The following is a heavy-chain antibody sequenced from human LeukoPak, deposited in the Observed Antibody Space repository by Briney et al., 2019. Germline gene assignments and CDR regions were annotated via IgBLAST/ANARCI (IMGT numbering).Heavy chain of an antibody. J-gene: IGHJ4*02. D-gene: IGHD4-17*01. CDR2: ISGSGGST. CDR1: GFTFSSYA. Sequence: PGGSLRLSCAASGFTFSSYAMSWVRQAPGKGLEWVSAISGSGGSTYYADSVKGRFTISRDNSKNTLHLQMNSLRAEDTAVYYCAKDPKTSVTSYYFDYWGQGTLVTVSS. V-gene: IGHV3-23*01. CDR3: AKDPKTSVTSYYFDY.